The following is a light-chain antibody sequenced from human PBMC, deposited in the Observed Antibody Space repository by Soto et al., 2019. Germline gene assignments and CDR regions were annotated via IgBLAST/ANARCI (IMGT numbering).Light chain of an antibody. Sequence: LTQPPSASGSPGQSITISCTGTSSDVGAFNYVSWYQQHPGKAPKLMIFEINKRPSGVPDRFSGSKSGNTASLTVSGLQAEDEADYYCSSYAGINIYVFGGGTKVTVL. J-gene: IGLJ1*01. V-gene: IGLV2-8*01. CDR3: SSYAGINIYV. CDR2: EIN. CDR1: SSDVGAFNY.